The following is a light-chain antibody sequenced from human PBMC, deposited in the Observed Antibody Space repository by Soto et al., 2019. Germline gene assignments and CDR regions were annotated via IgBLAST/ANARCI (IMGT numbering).Light chain of an antibody. CDR2: AAS. J-gene: IGKJ4*01. Sequence: DIQLTQSPSFLSASVGDRVTITCRASQGISSYLAWYQQKPGKAPKLLIYAASTLQSGVPSRFSGSGSGTEFTLTISSLQPEDCATYYCQQLNSYPRGTFGGGTKVEIK. V-gene: IGKV1-9*01. CDR1: QGISSY. CDR3: QQLNSYPRGT.